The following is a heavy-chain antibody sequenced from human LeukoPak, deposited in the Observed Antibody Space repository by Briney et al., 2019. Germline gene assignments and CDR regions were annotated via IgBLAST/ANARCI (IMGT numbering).Heavy chain of an antibody. CDR3: ARGPVKRYCSSTSCRTYYYYYYMDV. D-gene: IGHD2-2*01. CDR2: INHSGST. V-gene: IGHV4-34*01. J-gene: IGHJ6*03. CDR1: GGSFSGYY. Sequence: PSETLSLTCAVYGGSFSGYYWSWIRQPPGKGPEWIGEINHSGSTNYNPSLKSRVTISVDTSKNQFSLKLSSVTAADTAVYYCARGPVKRYCSSTSCRTYYYYYYMDVWGKGTTVTVSS.